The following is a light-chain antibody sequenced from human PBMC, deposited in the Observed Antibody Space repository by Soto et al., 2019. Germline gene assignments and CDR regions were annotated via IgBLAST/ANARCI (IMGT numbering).Light chain of an antibody. V-gene: IGLV2-14*01. CDR1: RSDVGGYNY. CDR2: DAS. J-gene: IGLJ1*01. CDR3: SSYRSGGTYV. Sequence: QSVLTQPASVSGSPGQSITISCTGTRSDVGGYNYVSWYQQHPGKVPKLMIYDASKRPSGVSSRFSGSKSGNTASLTIFGLQAEDETDYYCSSYRSGGTYVFGTGTKVTVL.